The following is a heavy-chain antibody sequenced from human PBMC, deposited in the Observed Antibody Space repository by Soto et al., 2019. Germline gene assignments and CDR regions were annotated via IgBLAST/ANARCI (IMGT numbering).Heavy chain of an antibody. V-gene: IGHV1-69*13. CDR2: IIPIFGTA. D-gene: IGHD3-22*01. J-gene: IGHJ5*02. CDR1: GGTFSSYA. CDR3: AREPWRDYYDSSGYSSS. Sequence: ASVKVSCKASGGTFSSYAISWVRQAPGQGLEWMGGIIPIFGTANYAQEFQGRVTITADESTSTAYMELSSLRSEDTAVCYCAREPWRDYYDSSGYSSSWGQGTLVTVSS.